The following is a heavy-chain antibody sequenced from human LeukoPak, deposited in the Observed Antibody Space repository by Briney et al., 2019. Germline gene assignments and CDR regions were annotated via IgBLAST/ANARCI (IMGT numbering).Heavy chain of an antibody. Sequence: QPGGSLRLSCVASGFTFKTYGFHWVRQPPGKGLEWVAVIWSDGSQKYYAESLKGRFTISRDDSKNTLYLQMNSLSVEDTAVYYCARDGAVGRPIDPWGQGTLVTVSS. CDR3: ARDGAVGRPIDP. CDR1: GFTFKTYG. J-gene: IGHJ5*02. V-gene: IGHV3-33*01. CDR2: IWSDGSQK. D-gene: IGHD3-10*01.